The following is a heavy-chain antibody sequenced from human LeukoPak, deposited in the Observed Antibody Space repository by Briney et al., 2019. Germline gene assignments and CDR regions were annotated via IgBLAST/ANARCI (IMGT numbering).Heavy chain of an antibody. V-gene: IGHV1-18*01. CDR2: ISAYNDNT. J-gene: IGHJ6*02. CDR1: GYTFTSYG. Sequence: ASVKVSCKASGYTFTSYGISWVRQAPGQGLQWMGWISAYNDNTNYAQKLQGRVTMTTDTSTSTAYMELRSLRSDDTAVYYCARDEPPRSLLWFGEFPHYYGMDVWGQGTTVTVSS. CDR3: ARDEPPRSLLWFGEFPHYYGMDV. D-gene: IGHD3-10*01.